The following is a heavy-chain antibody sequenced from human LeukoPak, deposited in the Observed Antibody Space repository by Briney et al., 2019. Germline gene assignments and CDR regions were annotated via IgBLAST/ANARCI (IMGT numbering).Heavy chain of an antibody. J-gene: IGHJ5*02. CDR2: IYHSGST. D-gene: IGHD3-16*02. Sequence: SETLSLTCTVSGYSISSGYYWGWIRRPPGKGLEWIGSIYHSGSTYYNPSLKSRVTISVDTSKNQFSLKLSSVTAADTAVYYCARGLAYYDYVWGSYRHPWFDPWGQGTLVTVSS. V-gene: IGHV4-38-2*02. CDR1: GYSISSGYY. CDR3: ARGLAYYDYVWGSYRHPWFDP.